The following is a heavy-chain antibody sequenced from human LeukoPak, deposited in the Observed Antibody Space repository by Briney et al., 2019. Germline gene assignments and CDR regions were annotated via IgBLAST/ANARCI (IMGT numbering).Heavy chain of an antibody. CDR3: ARGAAQYDSSGYQSSPFDY. V-gene: IGHV1-69*04. J-gene: IGHJ4*02. CDR2: IIPIFDIT. CDR1: GGTFSSYG. D-gene: IGHD3-22*01. Sequence: ASVKVSCKASGGTFSSYGISWVRQAPGQGLDWTGRIIPIFDITNYAQNFQGRVTITADKSTSTAYMELSSLRSEDTAVYYCARGAAQYDSSGYQSSPFDYWGLGTLVTVSS.